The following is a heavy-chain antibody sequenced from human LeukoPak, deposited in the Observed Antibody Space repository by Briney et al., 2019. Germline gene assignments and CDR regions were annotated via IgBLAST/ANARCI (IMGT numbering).Heavy chain of an antibody. J-gene: IGHJ6*03. CDR2: IIPIFGTA. Sequence: SVKVSCKASGGTFSSYAISWVRQAPGQGLEWMGGIIPIFGTANYAQKFQGRVTITTDESTSTAYMELSSLRSEDTAVYYCASGDIVVVPAATYYYYYYMDVWGKGTTVTVSS. CDR3: ASGDIVVVPAATYYYYYYMDV. CDR1: GGTFSSYA. V-gene: IGHV1-69*05. D-gene: IGHD2-2*01.